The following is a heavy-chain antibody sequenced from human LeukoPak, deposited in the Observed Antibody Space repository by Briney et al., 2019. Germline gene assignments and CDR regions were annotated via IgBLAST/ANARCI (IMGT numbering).Heavy chain of an antibody. CDR3: AKDIYWGPNCDSGDYGFDV. J-gene: IGHJ4*02. CDR2: ISHDGRET. V-gene: IGHV3-30*18. Sequence: GGSLRLSCAASEFAFYNYGMHWLRQAPGKGLEWVALISHDGRETDYAVSVKGRFIISRDNSKDTLYLQMDNLRPEDTARYFCAKDIYWGPNCDSGDYGFDVWGQGTLVSVSP. CDR1: EFAFYNYG. D-gene: IGHD4-17*01.